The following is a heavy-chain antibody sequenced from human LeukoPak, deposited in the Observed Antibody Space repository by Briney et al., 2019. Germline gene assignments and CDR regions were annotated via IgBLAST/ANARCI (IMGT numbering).Heavy chain of an antibody. CDR1: GASFSGYY. J-gene: IGHJ4*02. CDR3: ARHARVAAHTNHLDY. V-gene: IGHV4-34*12. Sequence: SETLSLTCAVYGASFSGYYWSWIRQSPGKGLEWIGEIFHSGTTNYNPSLKSRVTMSVDTSKNHFSLKLSFVTAADTAVYYCARHARVAAHTNHLDYWGLGTLVTVSS. D-gene: IGHD6-6*01. CDR2: IFHSGTT.